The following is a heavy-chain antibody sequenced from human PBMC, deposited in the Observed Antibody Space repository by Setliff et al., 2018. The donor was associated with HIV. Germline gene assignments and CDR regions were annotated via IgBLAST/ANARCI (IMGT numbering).Heavy chain of an antibody. D-gene: IGHD7-27*01. V-gene: IGHV5-51*01. CDR1: GYFFVNFW. CDR2: IYPGDSTA. CDR3: TVGMWPNFAS. Sequence: PGESLKISCKGSGYFFVNFWIAWVRQMPGKGLEWMAIIYPGDSTAKYSPSFQGQVTLSVDKSINTVYLQWSSLKASDAALYFCTVGMWPNFASWGQGTLVTVSS. J-gene: IGHJ4*02.